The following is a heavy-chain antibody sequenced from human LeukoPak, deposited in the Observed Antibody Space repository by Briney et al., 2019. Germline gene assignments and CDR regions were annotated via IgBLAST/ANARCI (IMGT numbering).Heavy chain of an antibody. CDR1: GYTFTSYD. J-gene: IGHJ4*02. V-gene: IGHV1-8*03. Sequence: ASVKASCKASGYTFTSYDINWVRQAAGQGLEWMGWMNPNSGNTGYAQKFQGRVTITRNTSISTAYMELSSLRSEDTAVYYCARKMIVVVGGLVFDYWGQGTLVTVSS. D-gene: IGHD3-22*01. CDR2: MNPNSGNT. CDR3: ARKMIVVVGGLVFDY.